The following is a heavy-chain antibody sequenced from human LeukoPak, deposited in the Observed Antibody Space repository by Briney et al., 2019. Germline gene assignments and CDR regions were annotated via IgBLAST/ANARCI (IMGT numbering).Heavy chain of an antibody. CDR1: GYIFTSYW. J-gene: IGHJ4*02. CDR3: ASYDASSSFDY. Sequence: GAALQISCKGSGYIFTSYWIGWVRQLPGKGLEWMGIIYPGDSDTRYSPSFQGQVTISADKSISTAYLQWSSLKASDTAMYYCASYDASSSFDYWGQGTLVTVSS. D-gene: IGHD6-13*01. V-gene: IGHV5-51*01. CDR2: IYPGDSDT.